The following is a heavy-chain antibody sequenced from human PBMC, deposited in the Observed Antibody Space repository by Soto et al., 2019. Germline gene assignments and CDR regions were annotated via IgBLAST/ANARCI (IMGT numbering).Heavy chain of an antibody. D-gene: IGHD4-17*01. Sequence: GGSLRLSCAASGFTFSRYAMSWVRQAPGKGLEWVSAISGSGGSTYYADSVKGRFTISRDNSKNTLYLQMNSLRAEDTAVYYCAKASGNYGDYNYWGQGTLVTVSS. V-gene: IGHV3-23*01. CDR2: ISGSGGST. CDR1: GFTFSRYA. CDR3: AKASGNYGDYNY. J-gene: IGHJ4*02.